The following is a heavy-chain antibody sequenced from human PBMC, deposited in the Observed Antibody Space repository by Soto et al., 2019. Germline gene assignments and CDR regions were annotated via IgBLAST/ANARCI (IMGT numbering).Heavy chain of an antibody. Sequence: GGSLRLSCAASGFTFSSYAMHWVRQAPGKGLEWVAVISYDGSNKYYADSVKGRFTISRDNSKNTLYLQMNSLRAEDTAVYYCARDKGDGGYSGYDPRGYYGMDVWGQGTTVTVSS. CDR1: GFTFSSYA. J-gene: IGHJ6*02. CDR2: ISYDGSNK. CDR3: ARDKGDGGYSGYDPRGYYGMDV. D-gene: IGHD5-12*01. V-gene: IGHV3-30-3*01.